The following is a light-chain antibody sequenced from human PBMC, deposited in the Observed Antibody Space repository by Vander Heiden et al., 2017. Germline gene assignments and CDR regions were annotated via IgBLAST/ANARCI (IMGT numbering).Light chain of an antibody. CDR2: RNN. V-gene: IGLV1-40*01. Sequence: QSELTQPPSVSGAPGQRVTISCSGDSSNIGAGYDVHWYQQFPGTAPKLLIYRNNNRPSGVPARFSASKSGTSASLAITGLRAEDEADYHCQSYDSLREVFGGGTKLTVL. J-gene: IGLJ3*02. CDR3: QSYDSLREV. CDR1: SSNIGAGYD.